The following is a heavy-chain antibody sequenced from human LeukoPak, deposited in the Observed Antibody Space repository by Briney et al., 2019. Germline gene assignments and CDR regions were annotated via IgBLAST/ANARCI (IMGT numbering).Heavy chain of an antibody. J-gene: IGHJ6*03. Sequence: ASVKVSCKASGYTFTSYGISWVRQAPGQGLEWMGWISTYNGNTNYAQKLQGRVTMTTNTSASTAYMELRSLRSDDTAVYYCAGDRRFGELFRSYYYMDVWGKGTTVTVSS. CDR3: AGDRRFGELFRSYYYMDV. V-gene: IGHV1-18*01. CDR2: ISTYNGNT. D-gene: IGHD3-10*01. CDR1: GYTFTSYG.